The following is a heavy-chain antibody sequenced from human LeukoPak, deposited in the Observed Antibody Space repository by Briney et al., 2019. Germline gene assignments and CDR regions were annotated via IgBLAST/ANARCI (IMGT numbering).Heavy chain of an antibody. Sequence: GGSLRLSCAASGFTFSSYWMSWVRQAPGKGLEWVANIKQDGSEKYYVDSVKGRFTISRDNAKNSLYLQMNSLRAEDTAVYYCASDSGYYYGSGSQRGYDYWGQGTLVTVSS. V-gene: IGHV3-7*01. CDR3: ASDSGYYYGSGSQRGYDY. CDR1: GFTFSSYW. J-gene: IGHJ4*02. CDR2: IKQDGSEK. D-gene: IGHD3-10*01.